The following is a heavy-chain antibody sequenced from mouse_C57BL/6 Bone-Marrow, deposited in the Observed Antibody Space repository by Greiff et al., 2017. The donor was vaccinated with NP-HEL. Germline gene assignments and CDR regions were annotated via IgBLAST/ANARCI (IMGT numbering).Heavy chain of an antibody. Sequence: DVMLVESGGGLVKPGGSLKLSCAASGFTFSSYTMSWVRQTPEKRLEWVATISGGGGNTYYPDSVNGRFTISRDNAKNTLYLQMSSLRSEDTALYYCARQEGKPFAYWGQGTLVTVSA. CDR2: ISGGGGNT. CDR1: GFTFSSYT. D-gene: IGHD2-1*01. V-gene: IGHV5-9*01. J-gene: IGHJ3*01. CDR3: ARQEGKPFAY.